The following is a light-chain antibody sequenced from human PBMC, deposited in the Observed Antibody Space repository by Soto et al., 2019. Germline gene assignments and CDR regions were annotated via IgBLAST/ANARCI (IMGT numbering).Light chain of an antibody. J-gene: IGKJ1*01. CDR1: QGIRRY. CDR3: LQTYSTPWT. CDR2: SAS. Sequence: DIQMTQSPSSLSPSVGDRVTITCRASQGIRRYLSWYQQKTGTAPKFLIYSASGLHSGVPPRFSGSGSGTDFTLTISTLQPEDFATYYCLQTYSTPWTFGQGTKVEIK. V-gene: IGKV1-39*01.